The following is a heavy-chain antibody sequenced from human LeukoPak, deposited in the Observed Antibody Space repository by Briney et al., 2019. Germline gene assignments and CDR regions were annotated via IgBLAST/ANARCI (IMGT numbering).Heavy chain of an antibody. D-gene: IGHD2-2*03. J-gene: IGHJ4*02. CDR3: AKMSGDCSSISCSSFDY. V-gene: IGHV3-23*01. CDR2: IRGSGGTT. CDR1: GFTLNNYS. Sequence: GGSLRLSCAVSGFTLNNYSLTWVRQAPGKGLEWVEGIRGSGGTTNYADSVKGRFTISRDNSKNTLYLQMSYLRAEDTAVYYCAKMSGDCSSISCSSFDYWGQGALVTVSS.